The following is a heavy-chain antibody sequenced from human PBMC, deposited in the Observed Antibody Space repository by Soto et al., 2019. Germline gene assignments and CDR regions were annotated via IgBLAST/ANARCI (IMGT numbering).Heavy chain of an antibody. J-gene: IGHJ4*02. Sequence: SLRLSCAASGFTFSSYGMHWVRQAPGKGLEWVAVIWYDGSNKYYADSVKGRFTISRDNSKNTLYLQMNSLRAEDTAVYYCARDAGQWLVRFFDYWGQGTLVTVSS. CDR3: ARDAGQWLVRFFDY. CDR1: GFTFSSYG. CDR2: IWYDGSNK. D-gene: IGHD6-19*01. V-gene: IGHV3-33*01.